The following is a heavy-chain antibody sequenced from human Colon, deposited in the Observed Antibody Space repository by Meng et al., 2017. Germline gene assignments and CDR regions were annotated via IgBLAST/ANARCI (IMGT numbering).Heavy chain of an antibody. CDR3: AKNGAYCLEY. Sequence: QVRVQESGPGLVKPSGTLSLTCAVSGGSITNSNWWSWVRQPPGKGLEWIGQTYGSVNTAYNPSLKSRVTISVDKSKNQLSLTLSSVTAADTAVYYCAKNGAYCLEYWGQGILVTVSS. J-gene: IGHJ4*02. V-gene: IGHV4-4*02. CDR1: GGSITNSNW. CDR2: TYGSVNT. D-gene: IGHD2-8*02.